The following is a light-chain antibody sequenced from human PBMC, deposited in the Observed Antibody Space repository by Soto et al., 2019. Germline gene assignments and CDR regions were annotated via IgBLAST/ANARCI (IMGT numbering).Light chain of an antibody. CDR1: SSDVGGYNY. CDR3: SSYTTDNTRV. CDR2: EVN. Sequence: QSALTQPASASGSPGQSITIFCTGTSSDVGGYNYVSWYQQYPGKAPKLMIYEVNNRPSGVSNRFSGSKSGNTASLPISGLQADDDADYYCSSYTTDNTRVFGGGTKRTGL. V-gene: IGLV2-14*01. J-gene: IGLJ2*01.